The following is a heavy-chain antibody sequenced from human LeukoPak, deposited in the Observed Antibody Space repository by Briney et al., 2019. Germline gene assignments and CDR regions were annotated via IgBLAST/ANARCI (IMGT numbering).Heavy chain of an antibody. CDR3: AKDGYCSSTSCYWSY. V-gene: IGHV3-23*01. D-gene: IGHD2-2*03. CDR2: ISGSGGST. Sequence: GGSLRLSCAASGFTFSSYAMSWVRHGPGKGLEWVSGISGSGGSTYYADSVKGRFTISRDNSKNTLYVQMNSLRAEDTAVYYCAKDGYCSSTSCYWSYWGQGTLVTVSS. J-gene: IGHJ4*02. CDR1: GFTFSSYA.